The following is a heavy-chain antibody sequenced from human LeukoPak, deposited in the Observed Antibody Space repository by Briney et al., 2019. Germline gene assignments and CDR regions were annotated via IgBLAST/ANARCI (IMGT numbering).Heavy chain of an antibody. J-gene: IGHJ6*03. V-gene: IGHV4-59*01. CDR2: IYYRGRT. D-gene: IGHD6-25*01. CDR3: ARHSARDYYSYYTDV. CDR1: GGSIRSYY. Sequence: SETLALTCTVSGGSIRSYYWRWIRQPPGKGLEWIGYIYYRGRTNYNPSLKSRVTISVDTSMNEFSLTVSSVTAADTAVYYCARHSARDYYSYYTDVWGKGTTVTVSS.